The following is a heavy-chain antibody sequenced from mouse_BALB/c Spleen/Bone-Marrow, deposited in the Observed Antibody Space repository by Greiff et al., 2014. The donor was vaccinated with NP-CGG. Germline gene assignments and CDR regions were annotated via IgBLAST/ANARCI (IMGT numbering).Heavy chain of an antibody. D-gene: IGHD1-1*01. CDR3: TSGDYYGSSSFAY. J-gene: IGHJ3*01. CDR2: IYPSDSYT. Sequence: QVQLKQSGAELVRPGASVKLSCKASGYTFTSYWINWVKQRPGQGLQWIGNIYPSDSYTNYNQKFKVKATLTVDKSSSTAYMQLSSPTSEDSAVYYCTSGDYYGSSSFAYWGQGTLVTVST. V-gene: IGHV1-69*02. CDR1: GYTFTSYW.